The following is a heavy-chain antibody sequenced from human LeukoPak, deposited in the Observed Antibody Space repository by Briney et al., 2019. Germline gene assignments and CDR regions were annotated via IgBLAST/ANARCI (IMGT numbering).Heavy chain of an antibody. CDR3: AREDYCSGGGCYPTFDY. V-gene: IGHV3-7*01. CDR1: GFTFSSYW. Sequence: PGGSLRLSCAASGFTFSSYWMSWVRQAPGKGLEWVANIKQDGSEKYYVDSVEGRFTISRDNAKNSLYLQMNSLRAEDTAVYYCAREDYCSGGGCYPTFDYWGQGTLVTVSS. D-gene: IGHD2-15*01. J-gene: IGHJ4*02. CDR2: IKQDGSEK.